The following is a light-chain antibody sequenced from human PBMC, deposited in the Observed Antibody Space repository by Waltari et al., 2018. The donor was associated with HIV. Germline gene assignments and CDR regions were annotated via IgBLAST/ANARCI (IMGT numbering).Light chain of an antibody. CDR2: INTDGSH. CDR1: SGETSNA. J-gene: IGLJ3*02. V-gene: IGLV4-69*01. Sequence: QLVLTQSPSASASLGASVKLTCTLSSGETSNAIAWHTQQPEKGPRFLLKINTDGSHDRGDGIPDRFSGSSSGAERYLTISSLQSEDEADYYCQAWGAGIRVFGGGTKLTVL. CDR3: QAWGAGIRV.